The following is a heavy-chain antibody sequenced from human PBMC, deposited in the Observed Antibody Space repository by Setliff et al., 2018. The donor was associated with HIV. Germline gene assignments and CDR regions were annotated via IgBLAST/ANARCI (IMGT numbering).Heavy chain of an antibody. CDR1: GDTFTTYD. D-gene: IGHD2-2*01. CDR3: ARYMPNPPQNAFAI. Sequence: ASVKVSCKASGDTFTTYDINWVRQATGQGPEWIGWMNTNSGNTGYAQKFQVRVTMTRNTSISTAYMELSSLRSEDTAVYYCARYMPNPPQNAFAIWGQGTMVTVSS. V-gene: IGHV1-8*02. CDR2: MNTNSGNT. J-gene: IGHJ3*02.